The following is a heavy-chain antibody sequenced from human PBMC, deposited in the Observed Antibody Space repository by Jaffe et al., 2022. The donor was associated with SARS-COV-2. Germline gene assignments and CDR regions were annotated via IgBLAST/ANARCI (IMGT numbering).Heavy chain of an antibody. Sequence: EVQLVESGGGLVQPGGSLRLSCAASGFTFSSYEMNWVRQAPGKGLEWVSYISSSGSTIYYADSVKGRFTISRDNAKNSLYLQMNSLRAEDTAVYYCARDRDSSGWYPDAFDIWGQGTMVTVSS. CDR3: ARDRDSSGWYPDAFDI. J-gene: IGHJ3*02. V-gene: IGHV3-48*03. CDR1: GFTFSSYE. D-gene: IGHD6-19*01. CDR2: ISSSGSTI.